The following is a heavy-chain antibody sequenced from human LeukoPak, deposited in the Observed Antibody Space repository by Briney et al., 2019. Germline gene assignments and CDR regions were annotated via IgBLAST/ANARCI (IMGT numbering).Heavy chain of an antibody. CDR3: ARDRSYGGKSGLSAWYFDY. Sequence: ASVKVSCKASGYTFTGYYMHWVRQAPGQGLEWMGWINPNSGGTNYAQKFQGRVTMTRDTSISTAYMELSRLRSDDTAVYYCARDRSYGGKSGLSAWYFDYWGQGTLVTVSS. V-gene: IGHV1-2*02. J-gene: IGHJ4*02. CDR1: GYTFTGYY. D-gene: IGHD2-15*01. CDR2: INPNSGGT.